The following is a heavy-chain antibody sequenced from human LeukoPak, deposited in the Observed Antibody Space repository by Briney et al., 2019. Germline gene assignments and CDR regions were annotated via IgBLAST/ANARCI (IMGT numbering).Heavy chain of an antibody. CDR2: ISGSSTYT. CDR1: GFTFSSYA. J-gene: IGHJ4*02. V-gene: IGHV3-11*06. Sequence: GGSLRLSCAASGFTFSSYAMSWVRQAPGKGLEWVSHISGSSTYTNYADSVKGRFTISRDNANNSLFLQMTSLTAEDTAVFYCARVGSRGYYFDYWGQGTLVSVSS. CDR3: ARVGSRGYYFDY. D-gene: IGHD1-26*01.